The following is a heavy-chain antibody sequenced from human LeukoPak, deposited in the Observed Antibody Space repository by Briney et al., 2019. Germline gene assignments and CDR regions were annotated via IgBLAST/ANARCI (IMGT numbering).Heavy chain of an antibody. CDR3: ARRTGYCSGGSCYHWFDP. Sequence: SETLSLTCTASGVSISSYYWSWIRQPPGKGLEWIGYIYYSGSTNYNPSPKSRVTISVDTSKNQFSLKLSSVTAADTAAYYCARRTGYCSGGSCYHWFDPWGQGTLVTVSS. V-gene: IGHV4-59*01. J-gene: IGHJ5*02. CDR1: GVSISSYY. CDR2: IYYSGST. D-gene: IGHD2-15*01.